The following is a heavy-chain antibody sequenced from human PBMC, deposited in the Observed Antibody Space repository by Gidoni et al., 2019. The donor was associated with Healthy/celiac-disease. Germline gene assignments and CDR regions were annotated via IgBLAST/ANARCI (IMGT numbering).Heavy chain of an antibody. CDR3: ARGHYGDYTYYYYYGMDV. CDR2: IYYSGST. Sequence: QVQLQESGPGLVKPSETLSLTCTVSGGSISRYYWSWIRQPPGKGLAWIGYIYYSGSTNYNPSLKSRVTISVDTSKTQFSLKLSSVSAADTAVYYCARGHYGDYTYYYYYGMDVWGQGTTVTVSS. D-gene: IGHD4-17*01. V-gene: IGHV4-59*01. J-gene: IGHJ6*02. CDR1: GGSISRYY.